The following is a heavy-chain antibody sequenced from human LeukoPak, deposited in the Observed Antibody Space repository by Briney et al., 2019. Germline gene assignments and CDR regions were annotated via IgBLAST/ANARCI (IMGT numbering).Heavy chain of an antibody. J-gene: IGHJ5*02. CDR1: GFTFSDYY. CDR3: ARKGSAAGPEDWFDP. CDR2: ISSSGSTI. V-gene: IGHV3-11*04. D-gene: IGHD6-13*01. Sequence: GGSLRLSCAASGFTFSDYYMSWIRQAPGKGLEWVSYISSSGSTIYYADSVKGRFAISRDNAKNSLYLQMNSLRAEDTAVYYCARKGSAAGPEDWFDPWGQGTLVTVSS.